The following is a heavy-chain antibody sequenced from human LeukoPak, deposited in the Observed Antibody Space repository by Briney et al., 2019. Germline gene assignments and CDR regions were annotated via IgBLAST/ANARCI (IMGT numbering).Heavy chain of an antibody. V-gene: IGHV3-7*01. D-gene: IGHD5-18*01. CDR2: IKKDGSEK. CDR3: ARDLSGVTGYTYGRGIDY. J-gene: IGHJ4*02. CDR1: DFTFSSYW. Sequence: GGSLRLSCVASDFTFSSYWMSWVRQAPGKGLEWVANIKKDGSEKYYVDSVKGRFTISRDNAKTSLYLQMNSLRAEDTAVYYCARDLSGVTGYTYGRGIDYWGQGTLVTVSS.